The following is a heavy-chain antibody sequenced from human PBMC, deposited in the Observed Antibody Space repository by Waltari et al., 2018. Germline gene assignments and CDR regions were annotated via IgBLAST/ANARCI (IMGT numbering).Heavy chain of an antibody. CDR3: ARDRGRGLYLDS. CDR2: VRGDGRA. D-gene: IGHD2-15*01. J-gene: IGHJ4*02. V-gene: IGHV4-4*02. Sequence: QLQESGPRLVKPSGTLSLTCGVPGDSMSRRDFWSWVRQPPGKGLEWIGQVRGDGRANYNPSFASRVTVSLDTYNNQFSLMVTSATAADTAVYYCARDRGRGLYLDSWGPGTLVTVSP. CDR1: GDSMSRRDF.